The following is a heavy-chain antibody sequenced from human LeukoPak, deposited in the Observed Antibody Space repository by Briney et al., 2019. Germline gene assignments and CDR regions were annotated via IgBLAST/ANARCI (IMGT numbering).Heavy chain of an antibody. J-gene: IGHJ4*02. CDR3: ASGWELRDFDY. V-gene: IGHV3-30*19. Sequence: GRSLRLSCAASGFTFSSYGMHWVRQAPGKGLEWVAVIWYDGSNKYYADSVKGRFTISRDNSKNTLYLQMNSLRAEDTAVYYCASGWELRDFDYWGQGTLVTVSS. CDR1: GFTFSSYG. D-gene: IGHD1-26*01. CDR2: IWYDGSNK.